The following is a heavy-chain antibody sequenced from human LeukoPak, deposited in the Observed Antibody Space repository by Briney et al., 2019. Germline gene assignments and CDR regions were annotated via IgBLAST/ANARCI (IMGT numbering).Heavy chain of an antibody. Sequence: GGSLRLSCAASGFTFSSYWMHWVRQAPGKGLEWVSAISGSGGSTYYADSVKGRFTISRDTSKSTLYLQMNSLRAEDTAVYYCAKALGGYYYYYGMDVWGQGTTVTVSS. CDR2: ISGSGGST. CDR1: GFTFSSYW. J-gene: IGHJ6*02. CDR3: AKALGGYYYYYGMDV. V-gene: IGHV3-23*01.